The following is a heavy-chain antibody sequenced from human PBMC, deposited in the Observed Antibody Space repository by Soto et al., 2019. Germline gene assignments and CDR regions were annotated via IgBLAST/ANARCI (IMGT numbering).Heavy chain of an antibody. J-gene: IGHJ6*02. Sequence: QVQLVESGGGLVKPGGSLRLSCAASGFTFSDYYMSWIRQAPGKGLEWVSYISSSGSTIYYADSVKGRFTISRDNAKNSLYLQMNSLRAEETAVYYCARETNGFMGAIDPAGYYYYGMDVWGQGTTVTVSS. CDR3: ARETNGFMGAIDPAGYYYYGMDV. V-gene: IGHV3-11*01. CDR2: ISSSGSTI. CDR1: GFTFSDYY. D-gene: IGHD1-26*01.